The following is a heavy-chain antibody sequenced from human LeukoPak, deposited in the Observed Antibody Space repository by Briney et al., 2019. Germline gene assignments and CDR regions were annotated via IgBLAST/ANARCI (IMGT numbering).Heavy chain of an antibody. CDR3: ARVAKERVGGVYYFDY. CDR2: IGTAVDT. V-gene: IGHV3-13*01. Sequence: PGGSLRLSCAASGFTFSDYDTHWVRQATEKGLEWVSSIGTAVDTYYTGSVTGRFTIPRANATNSSYLQMNSLRAGDPAVYYCARVAKERVGGVYYFDYWGQGTLVRVSS. D-gene: IGHD1-1*01. CDR1: GFTFSDYD. J-gene: IGHJ4*02.